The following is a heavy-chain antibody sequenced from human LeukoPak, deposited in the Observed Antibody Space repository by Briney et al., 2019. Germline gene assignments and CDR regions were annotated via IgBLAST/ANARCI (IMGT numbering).Heavy chain of an antibody. Sequence: GGSLRLSCAASGFTFSSYSMNWVRQAPGKGLEWVSSISSSSSYTYYADSVKGRFTISRDNAKNSLYLQMNSLRAEDTAVYYCARDSIFGVVIPFDYWGQGTLVTVSS. CDR2: ISSSSSYT. D-gene: IGHD3-3*01. CDR1: GFTFSSYS. J-gene: IGHJ4*02. CDR3: ARDSIFGVVIPFDY. V-gene: IGHV3-21*01.